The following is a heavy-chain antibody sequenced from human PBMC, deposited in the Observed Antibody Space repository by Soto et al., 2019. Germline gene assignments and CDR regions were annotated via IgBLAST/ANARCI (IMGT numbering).Heavy chain of an antibody. V-gene: IGHV4-39*01. CDR2: IYYSGST. CDR3: ARQGYDFWSGYYSHTDFDY. J-gene: IGHJ4*02. D-gene: IGHD3-3*01. CDR1: GVSISSSSYY. Sequence: SETRSLTCTVSGVSISSSSYYWGWIRQPPGKGLEWIGSIYYSGSTYYNPSLKSRVTISVDTSKNQFSLKLSSVTAADTAVYYCARQGYDFWSGYYSHTDFDYWGQGTLVTVPS.